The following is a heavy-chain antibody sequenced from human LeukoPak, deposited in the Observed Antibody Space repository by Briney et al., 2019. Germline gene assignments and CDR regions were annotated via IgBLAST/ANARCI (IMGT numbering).Heavy chain of an antibody. CDR2: ISSSGSTI. Sequence: QPGGSLRLSCAASGFTFSSYEMNWVRQAPGKGLEWVSYISSSGSTIYYADAVKCRFTISRDNAKNSLYLQMNSLRAEDTAGYYFARRRQQLVEGIYYYYYYMDVWGKGATVTVSS. CDR1: GFTFSSYE. CDR3: ARRRQQLVEGIYYYYYYMDV. J-gene: IGHJ6*03. V-gene: IGHV3-48*03. D-gene: IGHD6-13*01.